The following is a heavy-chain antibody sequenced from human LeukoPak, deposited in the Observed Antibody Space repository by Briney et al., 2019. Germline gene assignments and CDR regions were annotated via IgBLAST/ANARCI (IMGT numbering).Heavy chain of an antibody. CDR2: INPSGGST. CDR1: GYTFTSYY. Sequence: ASVKVSCKASGYTFTSYYMHWVRQAPGQGLEWMGIINPSGGSTSYAQKFQGRVTMTRDMPTSTVYMELSSLRSEDTAVYYCAITMVRGVMGGFDPWGQGTLVTVSS. CDR3: AITMVRGVMGGFDP. V-gene: IGHV1-46*01. J-gene: IGHJ5*02. D-gene: IGHD3-10*01.